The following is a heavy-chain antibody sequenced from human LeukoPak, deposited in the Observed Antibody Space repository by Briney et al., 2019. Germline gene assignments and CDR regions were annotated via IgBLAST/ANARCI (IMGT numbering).Heavy chain of an antibody. CDR2: ISSSSSYI. V-gene: IGHV3-21*01. Sequence: GGSLRLSCAASGFTFSSYSMNWVRQAPGKGLEWVSSISSSSSYIYYADSVKGRFTISRDNAKNSLYLQMNSLRAEDTAVYYCARDNPTSNYHDSSGNYRGDYWGQGTLVTVSS. CDR3: ARDNPTSNYHDSSGNYRGDY. J-gene: IGHJ4*02. CDR1: GFTFSSYS. D-gene: IGHD3-22*01.